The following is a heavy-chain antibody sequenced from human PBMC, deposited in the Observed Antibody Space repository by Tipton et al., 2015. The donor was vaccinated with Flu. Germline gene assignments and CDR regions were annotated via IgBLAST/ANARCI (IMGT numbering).Heavy chain of an antibody. CDR2: IYYSGTT. D-gene: IGHD3-10*01. Sequence: TLSLTCIVSGGSISSGGAYWTWIRQHLGKGLEWIGCIYYSGTTYYNPSLESRLTISVDTSKNQFSLRLNSVTAADTAVYYCARDQGFGDGLTYDYYVMDVWGQGTTVTVSS. V-gene: IGHV4-31*03. J-gene: IGHJ6*02. CDR3: ARDQGFGDGLTYDYYVMDV. CDR1: GGSISSGGAY.